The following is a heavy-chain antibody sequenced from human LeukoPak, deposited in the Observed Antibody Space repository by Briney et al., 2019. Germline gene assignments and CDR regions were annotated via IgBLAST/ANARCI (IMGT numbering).Heavy chain of an antibody. CDR1: GGYISSSSYY. J-gene: IGHJ4*02. CDR3: ARDSALTGTTDY. Sequence: SETLSLTCTVSGGYISSSSYYWGWIRQPPGKGLEWIGSIYYSGSTYYNPSLKSRVTISVDTSKNQFSLKLSSVTAADTAVYYCARDSALTGTTDYWGQGTLVTVSS. D-gene: IGHD1-7*01. CDR2: IYYSGST. V-gene: IGHV4-39*07.